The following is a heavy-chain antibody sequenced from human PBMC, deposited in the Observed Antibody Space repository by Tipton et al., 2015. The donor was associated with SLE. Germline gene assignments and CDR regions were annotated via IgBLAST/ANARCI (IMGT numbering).Heavy chain of an antibody. J-gene: IGHJ3*02. Sequence: TLSLTCTVSFGSINSANYFLSLVRQLPGEGLGGIGFISFPGSAYYNPSLQSRVTISLDMSKNQFSLTMTSVTAADTAMYFCAREVDTMDDSDAFDIWGQGTMVTVSS. D-gene: IGHD3-10*01. CDR2: ISFPGSA. V-gene: IGHV4-31*03. CDR1: FGSINSANYF. CDR3: AREVDTMDDSDAFDI.